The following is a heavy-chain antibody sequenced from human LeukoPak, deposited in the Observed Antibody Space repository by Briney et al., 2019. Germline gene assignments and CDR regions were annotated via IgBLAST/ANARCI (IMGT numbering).Heavy chain of an antibody. V-gene: IGHV3-30-3*01. CDR2: ISYDGDNE. CDR1: GFSFRNYA. D-gene: IGHD2-2*01. CDR3: ARRVVPATTYAMDV. J-gene: IGHJ6*02. Sequence: PGRSLRLSCAVSGFSFRNYAMHWVRQAPDKGLEWVAVISYDGDNEWYADSVKGRFTISRDNSKNTVFLQMNSLRAEDTAVYYCARRVVPATTYAMDVWGQGTTVTVSS.